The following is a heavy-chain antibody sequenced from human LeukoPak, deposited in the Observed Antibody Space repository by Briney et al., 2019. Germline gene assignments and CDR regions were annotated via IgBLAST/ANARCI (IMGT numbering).Heavy chain of an antibody. J-gene: IGHJ4*02. CDR1: GFTFGSYW. CDR3: AAKRWPTSNFDY. CDR2: IKQDGGKK. V-gene: IGHV3-7*01. Sequence: PGGSLRLSCAASGFTFGSYWMNWVRQAPGKGLEWVANIKQDGGKKYYVDSVRGRFTTSRDNAKKTLYLQMNSLRAEDTAVYYCAAKRWPTSNFDYWGRGSLVTVSS. D-gene: IGHD6-19*01.